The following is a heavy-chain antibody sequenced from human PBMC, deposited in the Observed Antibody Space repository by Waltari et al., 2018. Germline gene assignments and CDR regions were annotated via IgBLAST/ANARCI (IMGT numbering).Heavy chain of an antibody. V-gene: IGHV3-30*02. CDR3: AKDHWTGDY. Sequence: QVQLVESGGGVVQPGGSLRLSCAASGFTFSSYGMHWVRQAPGKGLEWVAFIRYDGSNKYYADSVKGRFTISRDNSKNTLYLQINSLRAEDTAVYYCAKDHWTGDYWGQGTLVTVSS. CDR2: IRYDGSNK. J-gene: IGHJ4*02. D-gene: IGHD2-8*02. CDR1: GFTFSSYG.